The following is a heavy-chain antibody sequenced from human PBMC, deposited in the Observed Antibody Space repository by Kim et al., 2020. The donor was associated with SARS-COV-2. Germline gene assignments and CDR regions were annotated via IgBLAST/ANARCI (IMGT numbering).Heavy chain of an antibody. CDR3: ASSDHLPREY. V-gene: IGHV3-23*01. J-gene: IGHJ4*02. CDR2: ISASGTTT. D-gene: IGHD6-6*01. CDR1: GFSFSTSD. Sequence: GGSLRLSCEASGFSFSTSDMTWVRQAPEKGLEWVSVISASGTTTFYADAVKGRFTISRDNSKDTLYLQMNSLRAEDTALYYCASSDHLPREYWGQGTLVT.